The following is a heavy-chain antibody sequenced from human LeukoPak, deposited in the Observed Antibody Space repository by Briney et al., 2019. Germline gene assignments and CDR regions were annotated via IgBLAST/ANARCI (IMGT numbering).Heavy chain of an antibody. D-gene: IGHD3-22*01. CDR2: IWYDGSNK. V-gene: IGHV3-33*01. Sequence: GGSLRLSCAASGFTFSSYGMHWVRQAPGKGLEWVAVIWYDGSNKYYADSVKGRFTISRDNSKNTLYLQMNSLRAEDTAVYYCARGKSPIVVVTNNWFDPWGQGTLVTVSS. CDR3: ARGKSPIVVVTNNWFDP. J-gene: IGHJ5*02. CDR1: GFTFSSYG.